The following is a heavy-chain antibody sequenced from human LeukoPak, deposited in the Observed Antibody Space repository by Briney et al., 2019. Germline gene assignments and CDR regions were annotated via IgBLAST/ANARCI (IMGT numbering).Heavy chain of an antibody. CDR2: ISSSGSTI. V-gene: IGHV3-48*03. Sequence: PGGSLRLSCSASGFTFSSYEMNWVRQAPGKGLEWVSYISSSGSTIYYADSVKGRFTISRDNAKNSLYLQMNSLRAEDTAVYYCARVRRDGSVYFDYWGQGTLVTVSS. D-gene: IGHD5-24*01. CDR3: ARVRRDGSVYFDY. J-gene: IGHJ4*02. CDR1: GFTFSSYE.